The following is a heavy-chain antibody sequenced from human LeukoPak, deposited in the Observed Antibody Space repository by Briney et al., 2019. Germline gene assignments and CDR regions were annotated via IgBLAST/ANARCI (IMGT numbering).Heavy chain of an antibody. V-gene: IGHV3-30-3*01. D-gene: IGHD4-17*01. CDR2: ISYDGSNK. CDR1: GFTFSSYA. Sequence: GGSLRLSCAASGFTFSSYAMHWVRQAPGKGLEWVAVISYDGSNKYYADSVKGRFTISRDSAKNSLYLQMNSLRAEDTALYYCARGYGTSDYWGQGTLVTVSS. J-gene: IGHJ4*02. CDR3: ARGYGTSDY.